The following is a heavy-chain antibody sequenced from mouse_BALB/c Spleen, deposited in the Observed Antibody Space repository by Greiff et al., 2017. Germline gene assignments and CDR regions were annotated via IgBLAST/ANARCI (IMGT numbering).Heavy chain of an antibody. CDR1: GYTFTDYN. CDR3: AREGGYGYGYAMDY. J-gene: IGHJ4*01. Sequence: EVQLQQSGPELVKPGASVKISCKASGYTFTDYNMHWVKQSHGKSLEWIGYIYPYNGGTGYNQKFKSKATLTVDNSSSTAYMELRSLTSEDSAVYYCAREGGYGYGYAMDYWGQGTSVTVSS. CDR2: IYPYNGGT. V-gene: IGHV1S29*02. D-gene: IGHD2-2*01.